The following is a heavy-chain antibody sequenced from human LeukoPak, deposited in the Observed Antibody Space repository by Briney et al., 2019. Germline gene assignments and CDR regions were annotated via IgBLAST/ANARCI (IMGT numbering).Heavy chain of an antibody. CDR1: GYTFTGYY. CDR2: INPNSGGA. J-gene: IGHJ4*02. D-gene: IGHD6-13*01. V-gene: IGHV1-2*06. Sequence: ASVRVSCTASGYTFTGYYIHWVRQAPGQGREWMGRINPNSGGANYAQKFQGTVTMTRDTSINTAYMELSRLKSDDTAVYYCARDRLAGAGSGGWGQGTLVTVSS. CDR3: ARDRLAGAGSGG.